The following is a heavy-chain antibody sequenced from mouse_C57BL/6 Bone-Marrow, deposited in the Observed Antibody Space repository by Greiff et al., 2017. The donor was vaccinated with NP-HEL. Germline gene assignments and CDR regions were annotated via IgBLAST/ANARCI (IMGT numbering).Heavy chain of an antibody. CDR1: GYAFTNYL. J-gene: IGHJ2*01. D-gene: IGHD4-1*01. Sequence: QVQLQQSGAELVRPGTSVKVSCKASGYAFTNYLIEWVKQRPGQGLEWIGVINPGSGGTNYNEKFKGKATLTADKSSSTAYMQLSSLTSEDSAVYFCAITGTGYFDYWGQGTTLRVSS. V-gene: IGHV1-54*01. CDR2: INPGSGGT. CDR3: AITGTGYFDY.